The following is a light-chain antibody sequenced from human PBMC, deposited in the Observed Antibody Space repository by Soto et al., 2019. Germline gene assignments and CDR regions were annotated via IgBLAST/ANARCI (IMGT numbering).Light chain of an antibody. CDR1: QSVSSSY. Sequence: EIVLTQSPGTLSLSPGERATLSCRASQSVSSSYLGWYQQKRGQAPRLLIYGASSRATGIPDRFSGSGSGTDFTLTISRLEPEDFAVYYCQHYESSSWTFGQGTKVEIK. CDR2: GAS. CDR3: QHYESSSWT. J-gene: IGKJ1*01. V-gene: IGKV3-20*01.